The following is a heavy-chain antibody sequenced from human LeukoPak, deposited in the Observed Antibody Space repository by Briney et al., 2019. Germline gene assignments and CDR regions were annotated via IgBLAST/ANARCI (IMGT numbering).Heavy chain of an antibody. Sequence: PGGSLRLSCAASGFTFSRYAMSWVRQAPGKGLEWVSAISGSGGSTYYADSVKGRFTISRDNSKNTLYLQMNSLRAEDTAVYYCAKDPYMHIVVVTAYYWGQGTLVTVSS. V-gene: IGHV3-23*01. CDR1: GFTFSRYA. CDR2: ISGSGGST. D-gene: IGHD2-21*02. J-gene: IGHJ4*02. CDR3: AKDPYMHIVVVTAYY.